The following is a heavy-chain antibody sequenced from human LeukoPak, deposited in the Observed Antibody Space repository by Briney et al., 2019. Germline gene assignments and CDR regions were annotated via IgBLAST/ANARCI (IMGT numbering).Heavy chain of an antibody. CDR2: IYYSGST. J-gene: IGHJ5*02. CDR1: GGSISSSSYY. D-gene: IGHD2-2*01. V-gene: IGHV4-39*07. CDR3: ARDPTRGYCSSTSCHWFDP. Sequence: SSETLSLTCTVSGGSISSSSYYWGWIRQPPGKGLEWIGSIYYSGSTYYNPSLKSRVTISIDSSKNQFSLKLSSVTAADTAVYYCARDPTRGYCSSTSCHWFDPWGQGTLVTVSS.